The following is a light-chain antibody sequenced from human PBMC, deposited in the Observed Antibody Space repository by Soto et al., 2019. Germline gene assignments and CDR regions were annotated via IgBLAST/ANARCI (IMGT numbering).Light chain of an antibody. CDR1: SGHSSYV. V-gene: IGLV4-69*01. CDR2: LNSDGSH. CDR3: QTWGAGMV. J-gene: IGLJ2*01. Sequence: QLVLTQSPSASASPGASVKLTCTLSSGHSSYVIAWHQQQPETGPGYLMKLNSDGSHTKGDGIPDRFSGSNSGAERYLTSSSLQSEDEAEYYCQTWGAGMVFGGGTKLTVL.